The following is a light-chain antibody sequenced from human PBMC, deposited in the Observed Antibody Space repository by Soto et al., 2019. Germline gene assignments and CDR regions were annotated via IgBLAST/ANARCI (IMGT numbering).Light chain of an antibody. V-gene: IGKV3-20*01. CDR1: QSVSSSY. CDR3: QQYGSTPRFT. Sequence: EIVLTQSPGTLSLSPGERATLSCRASQSVSSSYLAWYQQKPGQAPRLLIYGASSRATGIPDRFSGSGSGTDFTRTISRREPEDVAVYYGQQYGSTPRFTFGPGTKVDIK. J-gene: IGKJ3*01. CDR2: GAS.